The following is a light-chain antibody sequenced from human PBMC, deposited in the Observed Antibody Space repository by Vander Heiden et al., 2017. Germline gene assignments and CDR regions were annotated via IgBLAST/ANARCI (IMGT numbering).Light chain of an antibody. CDR2: AAS. CDR3: QQISSTPST. Sequence: IQMTPSPSSLSASLGDRVTITCRASQSISSYLNWYQQKPGKAPKLLIYAASSLQSGVPSTFSGSGSGTDFTLTISSLQPEDFATYYGQQISSTPSTF. J-gene: IGKJ1*01. V-gene: IGKV1-39*01. CDR1: QSISSY.